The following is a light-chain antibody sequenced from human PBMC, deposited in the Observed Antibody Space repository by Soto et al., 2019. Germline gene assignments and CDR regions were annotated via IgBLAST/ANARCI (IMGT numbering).Light chain of an antibody. Sequence: DIQMTQSPSSLSASSGDRVTITCRASQNIGKYLIWYQQKPGRPPKVLVYGASNLQSGVSSRFSGDGFGTEFSLTLNSLRPEDFATYYCQQSYNLPRTFGQGTTLETK. J-gene: IGKJ2*01. CDR2: GAS. CDR3: QQSYNLPRT. CDR1: QNIGKY. V-gene: IGKV1-39*01.